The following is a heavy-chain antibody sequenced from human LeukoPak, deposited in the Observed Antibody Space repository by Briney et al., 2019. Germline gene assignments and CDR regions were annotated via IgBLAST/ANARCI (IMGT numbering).Heavy chain of an antibody. J-gene: IGHJ3*02. CDR1: GYTFTSYG. D-gene: IGHD1-26*01. CDR3: ARWVVRRSGNYGGTFDI. CDR2: ISAYKGNT. V-gene: IGHV1-18*01. Sequence: GASVKVSCKTSGYTFTSYGISWVRQAPGQGLEWMGWISAYKGNTNYAQKLQGRVTMTTDTSTSTAYMELRSLRSDDTAVYYCARWVVRRSGNYGGTFDIWGQGTMVSVSS.